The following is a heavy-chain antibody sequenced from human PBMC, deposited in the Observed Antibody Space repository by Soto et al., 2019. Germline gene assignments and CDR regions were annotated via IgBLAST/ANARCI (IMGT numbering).Heavy chain of an antibody. CDR1: GYTLTELS. J-gene: IGHJ3*02. V-gene: IGHV1-24*01. CDR2: FDPEDGET. CDR3: ATADSYCSGGSCYSVAFDI. D-gene: IGHD2-15*01. Sequence: ASVKVSCKVSGYTLTELSKHWVRQAPGKGLEWMGGFDPEDGETIYAQKFQGRVTMTEDTSTDTAYMELSSLRSEDTAVYYCATADSYCSGGSCYSVAFDIWGQGTMVTVSS.